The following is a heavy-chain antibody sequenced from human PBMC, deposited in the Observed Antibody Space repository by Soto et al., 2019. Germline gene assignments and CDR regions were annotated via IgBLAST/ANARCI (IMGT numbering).Heavy chain of an antibody. D-gene: IGHD6-13*01. CDR1: GLTFSSYG. Sequence: QVHLVESGGGVVQPGRSLRLSCAASGLTFSSYGMHWGRQAPGKGLEWVAFISYDGTEKYYGDSVKGRFTISRDNSKNTVYLQMIRLRTEDTAVYYCARGLSSPPGYFDYWGQGTLVTVPS. J-gene: IGHJ4*02. V-gene: IGHV3-30-3*01. CDR2: ISYDGTEK. CDR3: ARGLSSPPGYFDY.